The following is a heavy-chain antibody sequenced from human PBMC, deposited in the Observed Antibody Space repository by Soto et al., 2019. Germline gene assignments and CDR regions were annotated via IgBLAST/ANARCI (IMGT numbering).Heavy chain of an antibody. CDR1: GGSTRSSSYY. J-gene: IGHJ4*02. Sequence: KTSETLSLTCTVSGGSTRSSSYYWGWVRQPPGKGLEWIGSMSYTTTSYYAPSLRSRAVISVDTAKNQFSLRLSSVTAADTAVYYCTRHGRPDITIFGVAAYNFVTWGQGTRVTVSS. CDR3: TRHGRPDITIFGVAAYNFVT. V-gene: IGHV4-39*01. CDR2: MSYTTTS. D-gene: IGHD3-3*01.